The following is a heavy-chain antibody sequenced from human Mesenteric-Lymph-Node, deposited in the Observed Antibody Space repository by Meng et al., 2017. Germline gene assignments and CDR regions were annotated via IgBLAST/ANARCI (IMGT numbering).Heavy chain of an antibody. D-gene: IGHD2-15*01. CDR1: GYTFTSYD. CDR2: MNPNSGNT. Sequence: ASVKVSCKASGYTFTSYDINWVRQATGQGLEWMGWMNPNSGNTGYAQKFQGRVTMTRNTSISTAYMELSSLRSDDTAVYYCARDFMCSGGSCLDVFDIWGQGTRVTVSS. CDR3: ARDFMCSGGSCLDVFDI. V-gene: IGHV1-8*01. J-gene: IGHJ3*02.